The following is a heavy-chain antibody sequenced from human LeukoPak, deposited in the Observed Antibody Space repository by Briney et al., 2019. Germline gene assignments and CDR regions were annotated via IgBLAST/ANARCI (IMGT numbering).Heavy chain of an antibody. CDR2: IGTAGDT. CDR1: GFTFSSYD. V-gene: IGHV3-13*01. CDR3: VRGGAFYYYGMDV. J-gene: IGHJ6*02. Sequence: GGSLRLSCAASGFTFSSYDMHWVRQATGKGLEWVSAIGTAGDTYYPGSVKGRFTISRENAENSLYLQMNSLRAGDTAVYYCVRGGAFYYYGMDVWGQGTTVTVSS.